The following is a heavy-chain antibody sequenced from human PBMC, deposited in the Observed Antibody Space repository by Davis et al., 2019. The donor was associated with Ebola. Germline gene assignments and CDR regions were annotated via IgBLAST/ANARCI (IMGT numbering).Heavy chain of an antibody. V-gene: IGHV1-69*13. CDR1: GGTFSSYA. CDR3: ASDDKVVPAAMLWREDAFDI. Sequence: SVKVSCKASGGTFSSYAISWVRQTPGQGLEWMGGIIPIFGTANYAQKFQGRVTITADESTSTAYMELSSLRSEDTAVYYCASDDKVVPAAMLWREDAFDIWGQGTMVTVSS. CDR2: IIPIFGTA. J-gene: IGHJ3*02. D-gene: IGHD2-2*01.